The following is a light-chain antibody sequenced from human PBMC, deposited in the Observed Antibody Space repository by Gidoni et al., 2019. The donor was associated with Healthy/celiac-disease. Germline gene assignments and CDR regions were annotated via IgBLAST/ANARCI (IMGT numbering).Light chain of an antibody. CDR3: QQYDNLPRT. CDR1: QDISNY. Sequence: DIQMTQSPSSLSASVGDRVTITCQASQDISNYLNWYQQKPGKAPKLLIYDASNCETGVPARFSGSGSGTDFTFTISSLQPEDIATYYCQQYDNLPRTFGQGTKLEIK. J-gene: IGKJ2*01. CDR2: DAS. V-gene: IGKV1-33*01.